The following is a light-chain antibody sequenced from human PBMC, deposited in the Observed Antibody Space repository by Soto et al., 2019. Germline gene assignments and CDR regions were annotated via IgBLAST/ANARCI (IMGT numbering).Light chain of an antibody. CDR3: QSYDSRLRGLVV. CDR1: SSNIGAGYD. V-gene: IGLV1-40*01. Sequence: QRVTISCTGSSSNIGAGYDVHWYQQLPGTAPKLLIYRNSNRPSGVPDRFSGSKYGTSASLAITGLQAENEADYYCQSYDSRLRGLVVFGGGTKLAVL. J-gene: IGLJ2*01. CDR2: RNS.